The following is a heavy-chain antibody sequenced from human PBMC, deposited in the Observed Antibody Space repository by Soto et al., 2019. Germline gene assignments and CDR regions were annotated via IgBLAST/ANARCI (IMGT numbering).Heavy chain of an antibody. CDR3: AKDLHDFASFFFYGMDV. Sequence: PGGSLRLSCAASGFRFSSSGMHWVRQAPGKGLEWVAVIIYDGSKKEYADSVKGRFTVSRDNSKDTVYLQMNNLRPEDTGVYYRAKDLHDFASFFFYGMDVWGQGTSVTVSS. D-gene: IGHD2-21*02. CDR2: IIYDGSKK. J-gene: IGHJ6*02. V-gene: IGHV3-30*18. CDR1: GFRFSSSG.